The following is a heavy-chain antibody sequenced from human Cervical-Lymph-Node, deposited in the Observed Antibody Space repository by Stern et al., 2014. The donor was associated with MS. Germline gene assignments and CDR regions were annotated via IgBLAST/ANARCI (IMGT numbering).Heavy chain of an antibody. D-gene: IGHD3-9*01. V-gene: IGHV4-61*02. CDR3: ARGNYDVLTDNGGHGFDI. Sequence: VQLVESGPGLVKPSQTLSLTCTVSGGSISSGNYYWSRIRQPAGEGLDWIGRIYSSGSTQYTPSLKSPVTISAATSTHQFSLRLSSVTAADTAVYYCARGNYDVLTDNGGHGFDIWGQGTMVTVSS. CDR2: IYSSGST. J-gene: IGHJ3*02. CDR1: GGSISSGNYY.